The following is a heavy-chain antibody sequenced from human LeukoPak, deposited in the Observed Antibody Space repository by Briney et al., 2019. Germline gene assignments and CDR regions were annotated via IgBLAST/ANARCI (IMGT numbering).Heavy chain of an antibody. CDR2: IYPGDSDT. D-gene: IGHD2-2*01. CDR3: ARHGGYCSSTSCYDY. J-gene: IGHJ4*02. Sequence: GESLKTSCKGSGYSFTSYWIGWVRQMPGKGLEWMGIIYPGDSDTRYSPSFQGQVTISADKSISTAYLQWSSLKASDTAMYYCARHGGYCSSTSCYDYWGQGTLVTVSS. CDR1: GYSFTSYW. V-gene: IGHV5-51*01.